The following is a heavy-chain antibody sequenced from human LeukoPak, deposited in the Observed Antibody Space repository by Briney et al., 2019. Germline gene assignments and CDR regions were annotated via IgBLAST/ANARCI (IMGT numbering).Heavy chain of an antibody. CDR2: ISAYNGNT. CDR1: GYTFTSYG. D-gene: IGHD6-13*01. V-gene: IGHV1-18*01. Sequence: GASVKVSCKASGYTFTSYGISWVRQAPGRGLEWMGWISAYNGNTNYAQKLQGRVTMTTDTSTSTAYMELRSLRSDDTAVYYCARDLKLSIAAAGTTAGGYWGQGTLVTVSS. J-gene: IGHJ4*02. CDR3: ARDLKLSIAAAGTTAGGY.